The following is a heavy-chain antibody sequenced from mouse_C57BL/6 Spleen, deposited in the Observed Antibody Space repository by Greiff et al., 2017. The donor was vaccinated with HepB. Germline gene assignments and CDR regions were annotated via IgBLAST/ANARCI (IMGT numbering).Heavy chain of an antibody. D-gene: IGHD1-1*01. CDR3: ARGDTTVVADY. V-gene: IGHV1-55*01. CDR1: GYTFTSYW. J-gene: IGHJ2*01. CDR2: IYPGSGST. Sequence: VKLQQPGAELVKPGASVKMSCKASGYTFTSYWITWVKQRPGQGLEWIGDIYPGSGSTNYNEKFKSKATLTVDTSSSTAYMQLSSLTSEDSAVYYCARGDTTVVADYWGQGTTLTVSS.